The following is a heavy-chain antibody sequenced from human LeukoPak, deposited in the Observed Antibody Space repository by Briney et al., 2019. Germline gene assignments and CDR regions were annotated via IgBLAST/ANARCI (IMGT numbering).Heavy chain of an antibody. CDR1: GFTFSSYS. D-gene: IGHD4-17*01. Sequence: GGSLRLSCAASGFTFSSYSMNWVRQAPGKGLEWVSYISSSSSTIYYADSVKGRFTISRDNAKNSLYLQMNSLRAEDTAVYYCARDAVSRGDYHLAVDSGDYWGQGTLVTVSS. CDR2: ISSSSSTI. J-gene: IGHJ4*02. CDR3: ARDAVSRGDYHLAVDSGDY. V-gene: IGHV3-48*01.